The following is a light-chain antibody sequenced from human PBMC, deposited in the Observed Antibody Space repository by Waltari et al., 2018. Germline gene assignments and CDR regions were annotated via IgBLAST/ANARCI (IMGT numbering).Light chain of an antibody. Sequence: QSVLTQPPSASGTPGKRVTISCSGRLSNLERNTVTWYRQLPGTAPKLLIYGDNQRPSGVPDRFSGSKSGTSASLAISGLQSADEADYYCAGWDDSLNGPVFGGGTKLTVL. CDR1: LSNLERNT. CDR2: GDN. V-gene: IGLV1-44*01. J-gene: IGLJ3*02. CDR3: AGWDDSLNGPV.